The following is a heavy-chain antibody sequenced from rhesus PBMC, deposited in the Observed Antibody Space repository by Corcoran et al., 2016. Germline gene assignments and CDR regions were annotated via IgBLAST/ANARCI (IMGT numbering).Heavy chain of an antibody. J-gene: IGHJ4*01. Sequence: KFQGRVTMTRDTSTSTAYMELSSLRSGDTAVYYCAREETVAATFDHWGQGVLVTVSS. V-gene: IGHV1-200*01. D-gene: IGHD4-29*01. CDR3: AREETVAATFDH.